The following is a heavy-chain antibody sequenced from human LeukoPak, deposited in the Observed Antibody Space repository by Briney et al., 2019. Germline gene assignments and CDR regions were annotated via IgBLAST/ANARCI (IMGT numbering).Heavy chain of an antibody. Sequence: PGGSLRLSCAASGFTFGDYAMHWVRQAPGKGLEWVSGINWKSNNIGYADSVKGRFTIPRDNAKNSLYLQMNSLRTEDTALYYCARDRAGYFYAMDVWGQGTSVTVSS. J-gene: IGHJ6*02. CDR1: GFTFGDYA. CDR2: INWKSNNI. V-gene: IGHV3-9*01. CDR3: ARDRAGYFYAMDV. D-gene: IGHD6-13*01.